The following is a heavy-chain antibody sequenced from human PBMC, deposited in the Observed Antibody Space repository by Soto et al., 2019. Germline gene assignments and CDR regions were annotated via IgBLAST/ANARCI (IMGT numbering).Heavy chain of an antibody. J-gene: IGHJ6*02. D-gene: IGHD4-17*01. Sequence: GGSLRLSCAASGFTFSSYAMHWVRQAPGKGLEWVAVISYDGSNKYYADSVKGRFTISRDNSKNTLYLQMNSLRAEDTAVYYCARGQYGGYGMDVWGQGTTVTVSS. V-gene: IGHV3-30-3*01. CDR1: GFTFSSYA. CDR3: ARGQYGGYGMDV. CDR2: ISYDGSNK.